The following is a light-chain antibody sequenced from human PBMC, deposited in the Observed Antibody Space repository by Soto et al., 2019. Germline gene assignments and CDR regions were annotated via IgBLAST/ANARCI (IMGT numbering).Light chain of an antibody. CDR2: RNS. CDR3: AAWDDSLSGVV. CDR1: SSNIGSNY. Sequence: QYVLTQPPSASVTPGQRVTISCSGSSSNIGSNYVYWYQQLPGTVPQLLIYRNSERPSGVPDRFSGSKSGTSASLAISGLRSEDEADYYCAAWDDSLSGVVFGGGTKLTVL. J-gene: IGLJ2*01. V-gene: IGLV1-47*01.